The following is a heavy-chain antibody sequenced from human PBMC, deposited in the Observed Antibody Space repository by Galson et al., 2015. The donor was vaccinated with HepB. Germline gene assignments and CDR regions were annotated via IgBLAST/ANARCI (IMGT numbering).Heavy chain of an antibody. CDR1: GGSVSSGSYY. J-gene: IGHJ4*02. V-gene: IGHV4-61*01. D-gene: IGHD6-19*01. CDR3: ARGIAVAGNSDY. CDR2: IYYSGST. Sequence: TLSLTCTVSGGSVSSGSYYWSWIRQPPGKGLEWIGYIYYSGSTNYNPSLKSRVTISVDTSKNQFPLKLSSVTAADTAVYYCARGIAVAGNSDYWGQGTLVTVSS.